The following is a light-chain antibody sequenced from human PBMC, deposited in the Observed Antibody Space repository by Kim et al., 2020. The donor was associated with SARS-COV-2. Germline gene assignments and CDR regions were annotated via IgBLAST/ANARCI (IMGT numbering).Light chain of an antibody. V-gene: IGLV2-23*02. Sequence: QSALTQPASVSGSPGQSITISCTGTSRDVGSYNFVSWYQQHPGKVPKLMIFEFSKWPSGVSSRFSGSKSGNTASLTISGLQAEDEADYYCCSYAGSSTLVFGGGTQLTVL. CDR2: EFS. CDR1: SRDVGSYNF. CDR3: CSYAGSSTLV. J-gene: IGLJ3*02.